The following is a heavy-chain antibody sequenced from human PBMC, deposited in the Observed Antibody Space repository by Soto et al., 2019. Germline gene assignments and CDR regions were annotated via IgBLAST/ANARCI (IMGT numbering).Heavy chain of an antibody. CDR2: IRTSSSTI. Sequence: RVRCGVSELTCSEYYMSWIRQATGKGLVWVSYIRTSSSTIYYADSVKGRFTISRDNAKNSLYLQMNSLRAEDTAVYYCARIGPPLDYLGQGTLVTVSS. CDR3: ARIGPPLDY. D-gene: IGHD3-10*01. J-gene: IGHJ4*02. CDR1: ELTCSEYY. V-gene: IGHV3-11*01.